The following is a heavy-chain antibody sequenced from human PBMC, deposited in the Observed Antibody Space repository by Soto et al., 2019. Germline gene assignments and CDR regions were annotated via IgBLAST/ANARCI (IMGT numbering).Heavy chain of an antibody. D-gene: IGHD5-12*01. V-gene: IGHV4-31*03. CDR3: ARDKSGYGPATAFDI. J-gene: IGHJ3*02. CDR2: IYYSGST. Sequence: KRSETLSLTCTVSGGSISSGGFYWSWIRQHPGKGLEWIGYIYYSGSTYFNPSLKSRVTISVDTSKNQFSLKLSSVTAADTAVYYCARDKSGYGPATAFDIWGQGTMVTVSS. CDR1: GGSISSGGFY.